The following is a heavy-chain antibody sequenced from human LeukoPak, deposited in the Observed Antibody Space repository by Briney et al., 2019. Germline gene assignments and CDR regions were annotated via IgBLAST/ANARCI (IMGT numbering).Heavy chain of an antibody. CDR1: GGSISSSSYY. Sequence: SETLSLTFTVSGGSISSSSYYWGWSRQPPGKGLGWSGSIYYTGNTYYNPSLTSRVTISVDTSKNQFSLHLASVTAADTAVYYCARNYGPGSYDAFDIWGQGTMVTVSS. J-gene: IGHJ3*02. CDR3: ARNYGPGSYDAFDI. CDR2: IYYTGNT. D-gene: IGHD3-10*01. V-gene: IGHV4-39*07.